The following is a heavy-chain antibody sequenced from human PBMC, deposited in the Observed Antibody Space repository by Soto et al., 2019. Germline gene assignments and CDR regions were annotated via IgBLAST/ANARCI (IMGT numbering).Heavy chain of an antibody. V-gene: IGHV3-23*01. Sequence: GGSLRLSCAASGFTFSSYAVSWVRQAPGKGLEWVSAISGSGGSTYYADSVKGRFTISRDNSKNTLYLQMNSLRAEDTAVYYCAKDSDTAVAGPNYFDYWGQGTLVTVSS. CDR3: AKDSDTAVAGPNYFDY. J-gene: IGHJ4*02. CDR1: GFTFSSYA. D-gene: IGHD6-19*01. CDR2: ISGSGGST.